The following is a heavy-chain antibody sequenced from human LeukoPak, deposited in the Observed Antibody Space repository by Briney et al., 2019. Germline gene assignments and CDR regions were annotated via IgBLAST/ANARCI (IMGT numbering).Heavy chain of an antibody. CDR1: GFTFSSYA. J-gene: IGHJ4*02. Sequence: GGSLRLSCAASGFTFSSYAMNWVRQAPGKGLQWVSGISGSGGRTDYADSVKGRFTISRDNSKNTLYLQMNSLRAEDTAVYYCAKGGRYYDILKGYLPAYYFDYWGQGTLVTVSS. CDR3: AKGGRYYDILKGYLPAYYFDY. CDR2: ISGSGGRT. V-gene: IGHV3-23*01. D-gene: IGHD3-9*01.